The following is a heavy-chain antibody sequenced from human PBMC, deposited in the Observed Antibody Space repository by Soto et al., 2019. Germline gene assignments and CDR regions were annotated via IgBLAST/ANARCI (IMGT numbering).Heavy chain of an antibody. Sequence: PGGSLRLSCAASGFTFSSYAMHWVRQAPGKGLEWVAVISYDGSNKYYADSVKGRFTISRDNSKNTLYLQMNSLRAEDTAVYYCAREPSGYYLIPYFDYWGQGTLVTVSS. J-gene: IGHJ4*02. CDR2: ISYDGSNK. D-gene: IGHD3-22*01. V-gene: IGHV3-30-3*01. CDR1: GFTFSSYA. CDR3: AREPSGYYLIPYFDY.